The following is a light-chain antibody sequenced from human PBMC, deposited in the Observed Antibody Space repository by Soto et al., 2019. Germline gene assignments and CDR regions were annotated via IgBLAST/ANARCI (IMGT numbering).Light chain of an antibody. J-gene: IGLJ2*01. V-gene: IGLV2-14*01. CDR3: SSYTSSSTLV. CDR2: DVS. CDR1: SSXVGGYNY. Sequence: QSVLTQPASVSGSPGQSITISCXGTSSXVGGYNYVSWYQQHPGKAPKLMIYDVSNRPSGVSNRFSGSKSGNTASLTISGLQAEDEADYYCSSYTSSSTLVFGGGTKLTVL.